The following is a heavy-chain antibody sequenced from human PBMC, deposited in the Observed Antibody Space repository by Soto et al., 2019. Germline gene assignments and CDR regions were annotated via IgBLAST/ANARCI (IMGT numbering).Heavy chain of an antibody. CDR2: IYYSGST. J-gene: IGHJ3*02. V-gene: IGHV4-61*01. CDR1: GGSVSSGSYY. D-gene: IGHD2-15*01. Sequence: PSETLSLTCTVSGGSVSSGSYYWSWIRQPPGKGLEWIGYIYYSGSTYYNPSHKSRVTISVDTSKNQFSLKLSSVTAADTAVYYCARDSGGYCSGGSCAYAFDIWGQGTMVTVSS. CDR3: ARDSGGYCSGGSCAYAFDI.